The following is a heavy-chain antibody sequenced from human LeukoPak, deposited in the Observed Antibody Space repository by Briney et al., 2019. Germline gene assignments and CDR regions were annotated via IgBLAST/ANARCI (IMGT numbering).Heavy chain of an antibody. CDR2: ISGSGGST. D-gene: IGHD3-9*01. Sequence: GGSLRLSCAASGFTFSSYWMSWVRQAPGKGLEWVSAISGSGGSTYYADSVKGRFTISRDNSKNTLYLQMNSLRAEDTAVYYCAKVTGELRYFDWLFPFDYWGQGTLVTVSS. CDR3: AKVTGELRYFDWLFPFDY. V-gene: IGHV3-23*01. J-gene: IGHJ4*02. CDR1: GFTFSSYW.